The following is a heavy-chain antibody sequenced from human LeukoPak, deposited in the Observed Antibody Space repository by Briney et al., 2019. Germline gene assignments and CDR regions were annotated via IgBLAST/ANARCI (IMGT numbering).Heavy chain of an antibody. J-gene: IGHJ4*02. CDR2: IYYSGST. CDR1: GGSISSYY. Sequence: SETLSLTCTVSGGSISSYYWSWIRQPPGKGLEWIGYIYYSGSTNYNPSLKSRVTISVDTSKNQFSLKLSSVTAADTAVYSCARLITVRGVIFDYWGQGTLVTVSS. V-gene: IGHV4-59*01. CDR3: ARLITVRGVIFDY. D-gene: IGHD3-16*01.